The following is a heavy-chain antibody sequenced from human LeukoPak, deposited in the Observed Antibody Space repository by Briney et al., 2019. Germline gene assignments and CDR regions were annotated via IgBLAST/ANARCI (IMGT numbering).Heavy chain of an antibody. CDR3: ARVQRVDTAMVLPHYYFDY. CDR1: GGTFSSYA. J-gene: IGHJ4*02. Sequence: SVTVSCKASGGTFSSYAISWVRQAPGQGLEWMGGIIPIFGTANYAQKFQGRVTITADKSTSTAYMELSSLRSEDTAVYYCARVQRVDTAMVLPHYYFDYWGQGTLVTVSS. CDR2: IIPIFGTA. V-gene: IGHV1-69*06. D-gene: IGHD5-18*01.